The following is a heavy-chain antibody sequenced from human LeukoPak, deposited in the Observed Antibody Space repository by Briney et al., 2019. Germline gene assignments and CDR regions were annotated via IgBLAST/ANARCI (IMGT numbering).Heavy chain of an antibody. D-gene: IGHD2-15*01. V-gene: IGHV3-7*01. Sequence: GGSLRLSCAASGFTFTNYWMSWVRQAPGKGLELVANIKQDRSEKYYVDSVKGRFTISRDNAKNSLYLQMNSLRAEDTAVYYCAREAVVPFFDYWGQGTLVTVSS. CDR1: GFTFTNYW. CDR3: AREAVVPFFDY. CDR2: IKQDRSEK. J-gene: IGHJ4*02.